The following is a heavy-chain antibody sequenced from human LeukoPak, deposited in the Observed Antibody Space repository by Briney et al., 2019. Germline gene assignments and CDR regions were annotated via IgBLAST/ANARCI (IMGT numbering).Heavy chain of an antibody. V-gene: IGHV1-2*02. J-gene: IGHJ6*03. Sequence: ASVTVSFKASGYTFTGYYMHWVRQAPGQGLEWVGWINPNSGGTNSAQKFQGRVTMTRDSSISTAFMELSRLRSDDTAVYYCARATDGRFLEWSRDYYYMDVWGKGTTVTVSS. CDR1: GYTFTGYY. CDR2: INPNSGGT. D-gene: IGHD3-3*01. CDR3: ARATDGRFLEWSRDYYYMDV.